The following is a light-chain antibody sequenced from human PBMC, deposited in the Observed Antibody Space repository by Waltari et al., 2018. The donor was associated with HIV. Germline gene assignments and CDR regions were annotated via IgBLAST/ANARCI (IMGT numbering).Light chain of an antibody. Sequence: QSVLTQPPSVSAAPGPKVTLPCTGSNSKIGNHYATLYQQLPGSAPKLLIYDNNKRPSGIPDRFSGSKSGTSATLGITGLQTGDEADYYCGTWDSSLSAGVFGGGTKVTVL. V-gene: IGLV1-51*01. J-gene: IGLJ2*01. CDR3: GTWDSSLSAGV. CDR2: DNN. CDR1: NSKIGNHY.